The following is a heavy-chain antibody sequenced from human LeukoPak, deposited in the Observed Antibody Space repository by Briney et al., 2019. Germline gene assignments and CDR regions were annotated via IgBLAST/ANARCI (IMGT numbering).Heavy chain of an antibody. V-gene: IGHV4-59*01. CDR2: LHNSGIT. J-gene: IGHJ6*02. D-gene: IGHD3-3*01. Sequence: PSETLSLTCTVSGGSFSHGYWSWIRQPPGKGLEWIRWLHNSGITVFNPSLKSRVTISVDTSKNQFSLKLGSVTAADTAVYYCARGKDYDFRSGYRPPNYGMDVWGQGTTVTVSS. CDR3: ARGKDYDFRSGYRPPNYGMDV. CDR1: GGSFSHGY.